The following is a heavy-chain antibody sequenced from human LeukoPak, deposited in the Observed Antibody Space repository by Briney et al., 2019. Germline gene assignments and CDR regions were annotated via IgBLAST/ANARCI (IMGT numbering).Heavy chain of an antibody. CDR2: ITGGAENT. Sequence: PGESLRLTYAASGFTFTSHAMSWVRPNPEKAMNWLSTITGGAENTYYAGSVKGRFTIPRDNSKNTVYLQMDSLRVEDTAVYYCAKVLSGSQDYWGQGTLVTVFS. V-gene: IGHV3-23*01. CDR1: GFTFTSHA. J-gene: IGHJ4*02. D-gene: IGHD1-26*01. CDR3: AKVLSGSQDY.